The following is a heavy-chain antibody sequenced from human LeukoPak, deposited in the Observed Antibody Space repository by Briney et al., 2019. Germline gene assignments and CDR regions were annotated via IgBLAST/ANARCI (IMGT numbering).Heavy chain of an antibody. J-gene: IGHJ4*02. CDR3: ARDQYYDFWSGYYLFDY. CDR1: GFTFSSYG. CDR2: ISSSSSTI. D-gene: IGHD3-3*01. Sequence: PGGSLRLSCAASGFTFSSYGMNWVRQAPGKGLEWISYISSSSSTIYYADSVKGRFTISRDNAKNSLYLQMNSLRAEDTAVYYCARDQYYDFWSGYYLFDYWGQGTLVTVSS. V-gene: IGHV3-48*04.